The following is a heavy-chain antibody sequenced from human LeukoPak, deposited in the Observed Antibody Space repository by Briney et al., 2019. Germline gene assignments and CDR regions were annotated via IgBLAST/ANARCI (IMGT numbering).Heavy chain of an antibody. V-gene: IGHV4-4*02. CDR1: GGSVTSTNW. Sequence: SETLSLTCGVSGGSVTSTNWWTWVRQPPGKGLEWIGEVHLDGRTNYNPSLKSRLTMSVDLSENHVSLKLTSVTAADTAVYYCARHKRQHLLRDAFDIWGQGTMVTVSS. CDR3: ARHKRQHLLRDAFDI. CDR2: VHLDGRT. D-gene: IGHD6-13*01. J-gene: IGHJ3*02.